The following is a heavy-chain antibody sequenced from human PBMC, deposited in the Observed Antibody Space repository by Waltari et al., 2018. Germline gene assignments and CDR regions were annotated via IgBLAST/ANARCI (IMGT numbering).Heavy chain of an antibody. D-gene: IGHD3-3*01. CDR2: IYSGGST. V-gene: IGHV3-53*01. Sequence: EVQLVESGGGLIQPGGSLRLSCAASGFTVSSNYMIWVRQAPGKGLEWVSVIYSGGSTYYADSVKGRFTISRDNSKNTLYLQMNSLRAADTAVYYCASSYYDFWSGYYGPDYWGQGTLVTVSS. CDR3: ASSYYDFWSGYYGPDY. J-gene: IGHJ4*02. CDR1: GFTVSSNY.